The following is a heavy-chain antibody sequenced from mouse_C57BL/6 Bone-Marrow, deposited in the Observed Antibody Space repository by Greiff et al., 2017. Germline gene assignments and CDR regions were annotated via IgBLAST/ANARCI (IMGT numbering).Heavy chain of an antibody. Sequence: QVHVKQPGTELVKPGASVKLSCKASGYTFTSYWMHWVKQRPGQGLEWIGNINPSNGGTNYNEKFKSKATLTVEKSSSTAYMQLSSLTSEDSAVYYCARRGYYYGSSYDYWGQGTTLTVSS. J-gene: IGHJ2*01. CDR3: ARRGYYYGSSYDY. CDR2: INPSNGGT. V-gene: IGHV1-53*01. D-gene: IGHD1-1*01. CDR1: GYTFTSYW.